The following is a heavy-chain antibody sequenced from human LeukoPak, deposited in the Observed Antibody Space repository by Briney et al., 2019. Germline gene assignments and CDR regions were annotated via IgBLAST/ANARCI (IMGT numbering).Heavy chain of an antibody. V-gene: IGHV4-34*01. CDR3: ARHFPSGTYPLDY. CDR1: GGSFSGYY. Sequence: SETLSLTCAVYGGSFSGYYWSWIRQPPGKGLEWIGEINHSGSTYYNPSLKSRVTISVDTSKNQFSLKLSSVTAADTAVYYCARHFPSGTYPLDYWGQGTLVTVSS. D-gene: IGHD3-10*01. CDR2: INHSGST. J-gene: IGHJ4*02.